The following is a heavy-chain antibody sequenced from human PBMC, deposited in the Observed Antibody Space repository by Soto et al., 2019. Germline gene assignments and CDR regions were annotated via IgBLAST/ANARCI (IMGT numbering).Heavy chain of an antibody. CDR2: IIPIFGTA. CDR1: GGTFSSYA. V-gene: IGHV1-69*01. CDR3: ARCGVVPAAEGTYYYDGMDV. D-gene: IGHD2-2*01. Sequence: QVQLVQSGAEVKKPGSSVKVSCKASGGTFSSYAISWVRQAPGQGLEWMGGIIPIFGTANYAQKFQGRVTITADESTSTAYMELSSLRSEDTAVYYCARCGVVPAAEGTYYYDGMDVWGQGTTVTVSS. J-gene: IGHJ6*02.